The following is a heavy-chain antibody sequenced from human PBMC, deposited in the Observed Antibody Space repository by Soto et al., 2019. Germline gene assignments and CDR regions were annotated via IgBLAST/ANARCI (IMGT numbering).Heavy chain of an antibody. J-gene: IGHJ4*02. CDR1: GFTFSSYS. CDR2: ISSSSSYI. Sequence: EVQLVESGGGLVKPGGSLRLSCAASGFTFSSYSMNWVRQAPGKGLEWVSSISSSSSYIYYADSVKGRFTISGDNAKNSLYLQMNSLRAEDTAVYYCARGFCSGGSCYSIDYWGQGTLVTVSS. D-gene: IGHD2-15*01. CDR3: ARGFCSGGSCYSIDY. V-gene: IGHV3-21*01.